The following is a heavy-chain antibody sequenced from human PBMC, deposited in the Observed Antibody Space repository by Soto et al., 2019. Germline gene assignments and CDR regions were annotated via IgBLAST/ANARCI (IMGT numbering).Heavy chain of an antibody. CDR3: AKDINLAN. CDR2: ISYDGSNK. Sequence: GGSLRLSCAASGFTFSSYGMHWVRQAPGKGLEWVAVISYDGSNKYYADSVKGRVTISRDNSKNTLYLQMNSLRAEDTAVYYCAKDINLANWGQGTLVTVSS. D-gene: IGHD1-20*01. V-gene: IGHV3-30*18. J-gene: IGHJ4*02. CDR1: GFTFSSYG.